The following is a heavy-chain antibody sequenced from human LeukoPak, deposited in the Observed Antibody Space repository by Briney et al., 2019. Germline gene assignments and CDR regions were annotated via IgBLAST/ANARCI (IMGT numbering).Heavy chain of an antibody. Sequence: GGSLTLSCAASGFTFSSYWRSWVRQAPGKGLEWVANIKQDGSDKYYVDSVKCRFTISRDNAKNSLYLQMNSLRAEDTAVYYCERAETGTTHYYYYYYLDVWGKGTMVTVSS. CDR2: IKQDGSDK. J-gene: IGHJ6*03. CDR3: ERAETGTTHYYYYYYLDV. CDR1: GFTFSSYW. D-gene: IGHD1-7*01. V-gene: IGHV3-7*01.